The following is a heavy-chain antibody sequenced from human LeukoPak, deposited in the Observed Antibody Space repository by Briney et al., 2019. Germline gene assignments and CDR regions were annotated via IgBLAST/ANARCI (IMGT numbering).Heavy chain of an antibody. J-gene: IGHJ4*02. D-gene: IGHD3-9*01. CDR3: ARLNDILTGPFDY. V-gene: IGHV5-51*01. CDR1: GYSFTSYW. Sequence: GESLKIPCKGSGYSFTSYWIGWVRQMPGKGLEWMGNIDPSDSETRHSPSFQGQVTISVDKPISTAYLQWNSLKASDTAMYYCARLNDILTGPFDYWGQGTLVTVSS. CDR2: IDPSDSET.